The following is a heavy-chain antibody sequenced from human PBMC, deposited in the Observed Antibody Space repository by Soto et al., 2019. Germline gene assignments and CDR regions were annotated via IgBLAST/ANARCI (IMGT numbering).Heavy chain of an antibody. D-gene: IGHD3-10*01. CDR1: GGPISSYY. CDR3: ASRGGLADYYYMDV. V-gene: IGHV4-59*08. CDR2: IYYSGST. Sequence: SETLSLTCTVSGGPISSYYWGWIRQPPGRGLEWIGYIYYSGSTNYNPSLKSRVTISVDTSKNQFSLKLSSVTAADTAVYYCASRGGLADYYYMDVWGKGTTVTVSS. J-gene: IGHJ6*03.